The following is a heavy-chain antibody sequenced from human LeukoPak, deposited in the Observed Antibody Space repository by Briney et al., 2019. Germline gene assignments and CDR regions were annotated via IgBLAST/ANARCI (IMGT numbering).Heavy chain of an antibody. CDR1: GGSISSSSYY. CDR3: ARHPNYEGAYYFDY. D-gene: IGHD3-22*01. CDR2: IYYSGST. V-gene: IGHV4-39*01. J-gene: IGHJ4*02. Sequence: PSETLSLTCTVSGGSISSSSYYWGWIRQPPGKGLEWIGSIYYSGSTYYNPSLTSRVTISVDTSKNQFSLKLSSVTAADTAVYYCARHPNYEGAYYFDYWGQGTLVTVSS.